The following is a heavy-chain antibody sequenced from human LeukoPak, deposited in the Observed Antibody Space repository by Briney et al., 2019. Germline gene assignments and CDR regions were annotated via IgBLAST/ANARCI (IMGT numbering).Heavy chain of an antibody. D-gene: IGHD1-26*01. CDR2: ISGSGDST. CDR3: AKGRGTGVTTPGAFDI. J-gene: IGHJ3*02. V-gene: IGHV3-23*01. CDR1: GFTFPSYA. Sequence: GGSLRLSCAASGFTFPSYAMSWVRQAPGRGLEWVSVISGSGDSTYYADSVKGRFTISRDNSKTTLYLQMNSLRAEDTAVYYCAKGRGTGVTTPGAFDIWGQGTMVTVSS.